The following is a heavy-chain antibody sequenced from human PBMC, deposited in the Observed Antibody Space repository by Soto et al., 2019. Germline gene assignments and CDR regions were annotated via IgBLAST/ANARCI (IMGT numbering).Heavy chain of an antibody. J-gene: IGHJ4*02. Sequence: AGGSLRLSCAASGFTFSGSAMHWVRQASGKGLEWVGRIRSKANSYATAYAASVKGRFTISRDDSKNTAYLQMNSLKTEDTAVYYCRADIVVVPAAMALTPVDYWGQGTLVTVSS. D-gene: IGHD2-2*01. V-gene: IGHV3-73*01. CDR2: IRSKANSYAT. CDR3: RADIVVVPAAMALTPVDY. CDR1: GFTFSGSA.